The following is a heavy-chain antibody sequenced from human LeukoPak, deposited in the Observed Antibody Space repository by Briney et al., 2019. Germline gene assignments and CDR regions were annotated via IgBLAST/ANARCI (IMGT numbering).Heavy chain of an antibody. J-gene: IGHJ4*02. D-gene: IGHD6-19*01. CDR2: INHSGST. CDR1: GGSFSGYY. V-gene: IGHV4-34*01. Sequence: PTETLSLTCAVYGGSFSGYYWSWIRQPPGKVLEWIGEINHSGSTNYNPSLKSRVTISVDTSKNQFSLKLSSVTAADTAVYYCARREPWLVSNPGFDYWGQGTLVTVSS. CDR3: ARREPWLVSNPGFDY.